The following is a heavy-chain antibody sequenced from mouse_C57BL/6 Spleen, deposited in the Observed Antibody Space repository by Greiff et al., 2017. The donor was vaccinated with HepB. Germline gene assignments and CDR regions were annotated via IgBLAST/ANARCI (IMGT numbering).Heavy chain of an antibody. CDR1: GYSFTDYN. CDR3: ASRTGRRYYYAMDY. V-gene: IGHV1-39*01. J-gene: IGHJ4*01. D-gene: IGHD4-1*01. Sequence: VQLQQSGPELVKPGASVKISCKASGYSFTDYNMNWVKQSNGKSLEWIGVINPNYGTTSYNQKFKGKATLTVDQSSSTAYMQLNSLTSEDSAVYYCASRTGRRYYYAMDYWGQGTSVTVSS. CDR2: INPNYGTT.